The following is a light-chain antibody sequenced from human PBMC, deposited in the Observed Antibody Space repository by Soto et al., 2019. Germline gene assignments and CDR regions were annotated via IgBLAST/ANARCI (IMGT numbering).Light chain of an antibody. CDR3: QQYVSKTT. J-gene: IGKJ3*01. CDR1: QSLAGNY. Sequence: DIVLTQSPGTLSLSPGETATLYCRASQSLAGNYLAWYQQKPGQAPRLLISGASSRATGIPDRFSGSGSGTDFTLTISGLEPEDFAVYYCQQYVSKTTFGPGTKVDIK. CDR2: GAS. V-gene: IGKV3-20*01.